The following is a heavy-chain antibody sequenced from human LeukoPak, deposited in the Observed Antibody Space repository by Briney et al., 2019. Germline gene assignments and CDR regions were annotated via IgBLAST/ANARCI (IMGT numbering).Heavy chain of an antibody. Sequence: GGSLRLSCAASGFTFSSSWMNWVRQAPGKGLEWVANIKQDGSEKYYVDSVKGRFTISRDNAKNSLYLQMNTLRAEDTAVYYCASLDYWAQGTLVTVSS. CDR2: IKQDGSEK. J-gene: IGHJ4*02. V-gene: IGHV3-7*01. CDR3: ASLDY. CDR1: GFTFSSSW.